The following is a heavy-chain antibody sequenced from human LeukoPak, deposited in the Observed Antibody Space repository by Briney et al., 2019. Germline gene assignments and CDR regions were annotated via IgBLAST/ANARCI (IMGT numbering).Heavy chain of an antibody. CDR3: ARDQGPPPRCSSTSCYGPGAFDI. V-gene: IGHV3-7*01. Sequence: PGGSLRLSCAASTFTFNTYWVSWVRQAPGKGLEWVATIKRDGTEKYYVDPVKGRFTISRDNSKKSVYLQMNSLRAEDTAVYYCARDQGPPPRCSSTSCYGPGAFDIWGQGTMVTVSS. CDR1: TFTFNTYW. J-gene: IGHJ3*02. D-gene: IGHD2-2*01. CDR2: IKRDGTEK.